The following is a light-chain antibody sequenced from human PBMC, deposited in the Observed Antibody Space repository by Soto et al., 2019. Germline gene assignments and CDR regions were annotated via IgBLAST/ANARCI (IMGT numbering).Light chain of an antibody. CDR2: LSSDGSH. J-gene: IGLJ2*01. Sequence: QLVLTQSPSASASRGASVKLTCTLSCGHSSYAIAWHQQQPEKGPRYLMKLSSDGSHSKGDGIPDRFSGSSSGAERYLTISSLQSEDEADYYCQTWDTGARVVFGGGTKLTVL. V-gene: IGLV4-69*01. CDR3: QTWDTGARVV. CDR1: CGHSSYA.